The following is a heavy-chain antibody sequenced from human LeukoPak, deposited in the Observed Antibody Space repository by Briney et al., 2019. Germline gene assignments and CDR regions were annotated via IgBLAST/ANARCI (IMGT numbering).Heavy chain of an antibody. J-gene: IGHJ6*03. CDR2: ISSSGSTI. Sequence: PGGSLRLSCAASGFTFSSYEMNWVRQAPGKGLEWVSYISSSGSTIYYADSVKGRFTISRDNAKNSLYLQMNSLRAEDMAVYYCASPPPPYYDFWSGYAHYYYYYMDVWGKGTTVTVSS. CDR1: GFTFSSYE. D-gene: IGHD3-3*01. V-gene: IGHV3-48*03. CDR3: ASPPPPYYDFWSGYAHYYYYYMDV.